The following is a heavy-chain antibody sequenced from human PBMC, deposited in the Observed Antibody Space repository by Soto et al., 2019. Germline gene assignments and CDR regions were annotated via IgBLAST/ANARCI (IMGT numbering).Heavy chain of an antibody. J-gene: IGHJ3*02. D-gene: IGHD3-10*01. Sequence: GGSLRLSCAASGFTFDDYAMHWVRQAPGKGLEWVSLITWNSGFIAYADSVKGRFTISRDNAKKSLYLQMNSLRPEDTAVYYCARPRELLADAFDMRGQGTMVTVSS. CDR2: ITWNSGFI. V-gene: IGHV3-9*01. CDR1: GFTFDDYA. CDR3: ARPRELLADAFDM.